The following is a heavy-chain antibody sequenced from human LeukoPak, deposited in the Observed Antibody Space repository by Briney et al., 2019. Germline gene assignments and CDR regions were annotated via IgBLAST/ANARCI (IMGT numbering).Heavy chain of an antibody. CDR2: IYYSGSN. D-gene: IGHD1-14*01. V-gene: IGHV4-59*01. J-gene: IGHJ6*02. Sequence: SETLSLTCTVSGGSISSYYWRWLRQPPGKGRVGFVYIYYSGSNNYNPSLKSRVTISVDTYKNQFPLKLSSVTAADTALYYCARGLTGRGPYYYGMDVWGQGATVTVSS. CDR3: ARGLTGRGPYYYGMDV. CDR1: GGSISSYY.